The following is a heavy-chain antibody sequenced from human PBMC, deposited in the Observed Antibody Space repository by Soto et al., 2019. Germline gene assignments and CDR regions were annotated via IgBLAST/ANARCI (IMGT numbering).Heavy chain of an antibody. D-gene: IGHD2-15*01. V-gene: IGHV4-61*08. CDR2: IYYSGST. CDR1: GGSISSGGYY. CDR3: ARVVVVVAATINWFDP. J-gene: IGHJ5*02. Sequence: PSETLSLTCTVSGGSISSGGYYWSWIRQHPGKGLEWIGYIYYSGSTNYNPSLKSRVTISVDTSKNQFSLKLSSVTAADTAVYYCARVVVVVAATINWFDPWGQGTLVTVSS.